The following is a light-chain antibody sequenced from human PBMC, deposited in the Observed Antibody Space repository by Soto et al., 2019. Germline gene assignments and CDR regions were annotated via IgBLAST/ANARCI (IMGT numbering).Light chain of an antibody. V-gene: IGLV2-8*01. CDR3: SSYAGSNNLV. CDR1: SSDVGGYNY. Sequence: QSVLTQPPSASGSPGQSVTISCTGTSSDVGGYNYVSWYQQNPGKAPKLMIYEVSKRPSGVPDRFSGSKSGNTSSLTVSGLQAEDEADYYCSSYAGSNNLVFSGGTKLTVL. CDR2: EVS. J-gene: IGLJ2*01.